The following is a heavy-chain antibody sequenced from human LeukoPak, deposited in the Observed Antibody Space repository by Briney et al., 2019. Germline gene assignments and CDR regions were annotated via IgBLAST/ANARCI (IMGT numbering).Heavy chain of an antibody. CDR1: GGSISSGDCY. Sequence: SETLSLTCTVSGGSISSGDCYWSWIRQPPGKGLEWIGYIYYSGSTYYNPSLKSRVTISVDTSKNQFSLKLSSVTAADTAVYYCARGTYYYDSSGYQGAYYFDYWGQGTLVTVSS. CDR2: IYYSGST. V-gene: IGHV4-30-4*01. J-gene: IGHJ4*02. CDR3: ARGTYYYDSSGYQGAYYFDY. D-gene: IGHD3-22*01.